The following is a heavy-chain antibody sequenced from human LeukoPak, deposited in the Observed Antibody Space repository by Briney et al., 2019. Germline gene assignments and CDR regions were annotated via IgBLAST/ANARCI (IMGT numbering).Heavy chain of an antibody. J-gene: IGHJ6*03. Sequence: SETLSLTCAVYGGSFSGYYWSWIRQPPGKGLEWIGEIIHSGSTNYNPSLKSRVTISVDTSKNQFSLKLSSVTAADTAVYYCARRVGRWFGERAYYYNYMDVWDKGTPVTISS. CDR3: ARRVGRWFGERAYYYNYMDV. CDR2: IIHSGST. CDR1: GGSFSGYY. D-gene: IGHD3-10*01. V-gene: IGHV4-34*12.